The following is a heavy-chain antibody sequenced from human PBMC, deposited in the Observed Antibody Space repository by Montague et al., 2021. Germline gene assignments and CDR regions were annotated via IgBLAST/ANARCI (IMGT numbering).Heavy chain of an antibody. CDR2: ITASGATT. D-gene: IGHD6-19*01. J-gene: IGHJ4*02. V-gene: IGHV3-23*01. CDR1: GFTFRSYA. Sequence: SRRLSCAASGFTFRSYAMSWVRQSAGKGLEWVSTITASGATTYYEDSVKGRFTISRDNSKNTLYLQMNSLRAEDTAIYFCANARVAVAGAEDYWGQGALVTVSS. CDR3: ANARVAVAGAEDY.